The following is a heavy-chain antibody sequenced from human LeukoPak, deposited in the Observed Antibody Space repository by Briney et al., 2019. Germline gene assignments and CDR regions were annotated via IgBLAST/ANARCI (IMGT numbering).Heavy chain of an antibody. V-gene: IGHV3-48*01. J-gene: IGHJ4*02. CDR3: VRDRSSSWPSDY. CDR1: GFTFSSYS. D-gene: IGHD6-13*01. Sequence: GGSLRLSCAASGFTFSSYSMNWVRQAPGKGLEWVSYISSGSSTIYYADSVTGRFTISRDNAKNSLFLQMNSLRAEDTAMYYCVRDRSSSWPSDYWGQGTLVTVSS. CDR2: ISSGSSTI.